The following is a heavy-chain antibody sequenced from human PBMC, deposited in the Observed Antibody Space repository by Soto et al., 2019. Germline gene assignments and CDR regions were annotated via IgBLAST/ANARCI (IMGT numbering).Heavy chain of an antibody. V-gene: IGHV3-23*01. Sequence: EVQLLESGGGLVQPGGSLRLSCAASGFTFSSYAMSWVRQAPGKGLEWVSAISGSGGSTYYADSVKGRFTISRDNSKNTLYLQMNSLRAEDTAVYYCAKGRGYCSSTSCYVGSDYWGQGTLVTLSS. J-gene: IGHJ4*02. CDR1: GFTFSSYA. CDR3: AKGRGYCSSTSCYVGSDY. D-gene: IGHD2-2*01. CDR2: ISGSGGST.